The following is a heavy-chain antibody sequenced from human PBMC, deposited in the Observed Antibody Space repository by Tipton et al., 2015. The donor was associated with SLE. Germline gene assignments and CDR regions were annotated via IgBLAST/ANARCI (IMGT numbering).Heavy chain of an antibody. Sequence: SLRLSCAASGFTFSNFAMTWVRQAPGKGLEWVSAISISGDRTYYADSVRGRFTISRDNSKNTVYLQLSSLRVEDTAVYYCAKEIRPNDYWGQGTLVTVSS. CDR3: AKEIRPNDY. CDR1: GFTFSNFA. V-gene: IGHV3-23*01. J-gene: IGHJ4*02. CDR2: ISISGDRT.